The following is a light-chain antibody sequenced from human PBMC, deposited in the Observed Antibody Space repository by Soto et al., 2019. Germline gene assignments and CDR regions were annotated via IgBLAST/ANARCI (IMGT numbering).Light chain of an antibody. V-gene: IGKV3-20*01. Sequence: EIVLTQSPGTLSLSPGERATLSCRASQSVYSSSLAWYQQKPGQAPRLLIYGVSIRATGIPDRFSGSGSGSDFTLTISRLEPEDFAVYYCQQYVSSPSTFGRGTKVEIK. CDR1: QSVYSSS. J-gene: IGKJ2*01. CDR3: QQYVSSPST. CDR2: GVS.